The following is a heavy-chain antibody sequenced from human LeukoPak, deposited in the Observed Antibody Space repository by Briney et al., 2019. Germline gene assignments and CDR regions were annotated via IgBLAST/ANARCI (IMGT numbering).Heavy chain of an antibody. CDR2: IRYGGSNK. CDR3: AKDGEYYTGHGLDY. Sequence: GGSLRLSCAASGFTFSSYGMHWVRQAPGKGLEWVAFIRYGGSNKYYADSVKGRFTISRDNSKNTLYLQMNSLRAEDTAVYYCAKDGEYYTGHGLDYWGQGTLVTVSS. J-gene: IGHJ4*02. V-gene: IGHV3-30*02. CDR1: GFTFSSYG. D-gene: IGHD3-3*01.